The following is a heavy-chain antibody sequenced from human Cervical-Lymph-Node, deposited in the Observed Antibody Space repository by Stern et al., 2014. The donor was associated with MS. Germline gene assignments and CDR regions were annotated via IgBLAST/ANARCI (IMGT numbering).Heavy chain of an antibody. J-gene: IGHJ4*02. V-gene: IGHV4-39*01. D-gene: IGHD5-18*01. CDR1: GDSLSSSTFY. CDR2: VYYSGNT. Sequence: VQLVESGPGLVKPSDTLSLTCSVSGDSLSSSTFYWGWIRQPPGKGPEWIGGVYYSGNTYYHPSLKSRVTISVAPSKNQLSLRLTSVTAADTAVYYCARHQLGYGYAYLRYWGQGTLVTASS. CDR3: ARHQLGYGYAYLRY.